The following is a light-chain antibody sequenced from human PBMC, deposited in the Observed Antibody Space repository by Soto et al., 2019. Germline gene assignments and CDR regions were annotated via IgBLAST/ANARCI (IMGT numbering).Light chain of an antibody. CDR2: SAP. V-gene: IGKV1-39*01. CDR3: QQLKSYRLT. CDR1: QSISSY. J-gene: IGKJ4*01. Sequence: DIHMTHSPSSLSAPLGARVTITCRASQSISSYLNWYQQKPGKAPKLLIYSAPSLHSGVPSRFSGSGSGTDFSLSINSLQPEDFATYYCQQLKSYRLTFGGGTKV.